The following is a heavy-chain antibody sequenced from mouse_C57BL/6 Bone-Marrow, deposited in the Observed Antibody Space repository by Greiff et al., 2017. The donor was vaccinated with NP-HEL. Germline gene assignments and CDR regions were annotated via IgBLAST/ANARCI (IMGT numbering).Heavy chain of an antibody. D-gene: IGHD1-1*01. V-gene: IGHV5S21*01. CDR3: ARENYGSRLYWYFDV. CDR2: ISSGGDYI. CDR1: GFTFSSYA. J-gene: IGHJ1*03. Sequence: EVQLMESGEGLVKPGGSLKLSCEASGFTFSSYAMSWVRQTPEKRLEWVAYISSGGDYIYYADTVKGRFTITRDNARSTLYLQMSSLTSEDTAMYYCARENYGSRLYWYFDVWGTGTTVTVTS.